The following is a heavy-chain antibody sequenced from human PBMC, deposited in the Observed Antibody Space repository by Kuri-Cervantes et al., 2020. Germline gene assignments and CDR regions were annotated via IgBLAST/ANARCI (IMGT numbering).Heavy chain of an antibody. Sequence: GESLKISCAASGFTFSNAWMSWVRQAPGKGLEWVSYISSGGRTIYYADSLKGRFTISKDTSKNQVVLTMTNMDPGDTATYYCARTYGDFDYWGQGTLVTVSS. CDR1: GFTFSNAW. J-gene: IGHJ4*02. D-gene: IGHD4-17*01. V-gene: IGHV3-11*01. CDR3: ARTYGDFDY. CDR2: ISSGGRTI.